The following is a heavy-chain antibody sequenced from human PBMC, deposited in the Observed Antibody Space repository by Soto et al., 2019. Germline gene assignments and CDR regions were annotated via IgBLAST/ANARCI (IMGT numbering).Heavy chain of an antibody. Sequence: ASVKVSCKASGYKFSSYAIHWVRQAPGQRLEWMGWINAGNGNTKYSQKFQGRVTITRDTSASTAYMELSSLGSEDTAVYYCASSATTADYYYGMDVWGQGTTVTVSS. CDR2: INAGNGNT. D-gene: IGHD1-26*01. CDR3: ASSATTADYYYGMDV. J-gene: IGHJ6*02. CDR1: GYKFSSYA. V-gene: IGHV1-3*01.